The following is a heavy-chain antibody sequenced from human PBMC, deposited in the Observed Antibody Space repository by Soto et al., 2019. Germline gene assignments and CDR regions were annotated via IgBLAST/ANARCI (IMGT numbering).Heavy chain of an antibody. V-gene: IGHV3-23*01. J-gene: IGHJ5*02. CDR1: GFTFSSYA. CDR2: ISGSGGST. CDR3: AKEASITMIVVVITTFRWFDP. Sequence: GGSLRLSCAASGFTFSSYAMSWVRQAPGKGLEWVSAISGSGGSTYYADFVKGRFTISRDNSKNTLYLQMNSLRAEDTAVYYCAKEASITMIVVVITTFRWFDPWGQGTLVTVSS. D-gene: IGHD3-22*01.